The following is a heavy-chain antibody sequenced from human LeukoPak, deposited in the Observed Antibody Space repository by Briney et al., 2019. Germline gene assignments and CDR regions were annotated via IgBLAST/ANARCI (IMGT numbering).Heavy chain of an antibody. V-gene: IGHV1-18*01. CDR2: ISAYNGNT. Sequence: ASVKVSCKASGYTFTSYGIIWVRQATGQGLEWMGWISAYNGNTNYAQKLQGRVTMTTDTTNSTTYLEQRRSRSDDTAVYYCAVSVVRGVIINYFDYWGQGTLVTVSS. CDR1: GYTFTSYG. J-gene: IGHJ4*02. CDR3: AVSVVRGVIINYFDY. D-gene: IGHD3-10*01.